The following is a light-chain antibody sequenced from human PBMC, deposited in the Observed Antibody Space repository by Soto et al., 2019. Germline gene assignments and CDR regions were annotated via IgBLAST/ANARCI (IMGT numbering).Light chain of an antibody. CDR3: SSYAGSKTV. J-gene: IGLJ3*02. Sequence: QSVLTQPPSASGSPGQSVTISCTGTSSDVGNYNYVSWYQQHPGNAPKLMIYEVTKRPSGVPDRFSGSKSGNTASLTVSGLQAEDEADYYCSSYAGSKTVFGGGTKVTVL. V-gene: IGLV2-8*01. CDR2: EVT. CDR1: SSDVGNYNY.